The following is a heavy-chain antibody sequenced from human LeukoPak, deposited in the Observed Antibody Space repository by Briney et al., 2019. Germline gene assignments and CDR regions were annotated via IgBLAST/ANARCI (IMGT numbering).Heavy chain of an antibody. Sequence: GGSLRLSCAASGFTFSSYGMHWVRQAPGKGLEWVAVIWYDGSNKYYADSVKGRFTISRDNSKNTLYLQMNSLRAEDTAVYYCARDPYVDTAMFDAFDIWCQGTMVTVSS. D-gene: IGHD5-18*01. CDR1: GFTFSSYG. CDR2: IWYDGSNK. CDR3: ARDPYVDTAMFDAFDI. V-gene: IGHV3-33*01. J-gene: IGHJ3*02.